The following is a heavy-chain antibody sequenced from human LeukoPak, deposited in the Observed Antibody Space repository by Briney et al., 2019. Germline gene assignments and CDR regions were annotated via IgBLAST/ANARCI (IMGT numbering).Heavy chain of an antibody. Sequence: SETLSLTCTVSGGSISSYYWSWIRQPAGKGLEWIGRVYSAGSTNYNPSLKSRVTMSVDTSKNQFSLKLNSVTAADTAVYYCARDRFVGGLKDFDYWGQGTRVTVSS. CDR3: ARDRFVGGLKDFDY. D-gene: IGHD3-16*01. CDR1: GGSISSYY. V-gene: IGHV4-4*07. J-gene: IGHJ4*02. CDR2: VYSAGST.